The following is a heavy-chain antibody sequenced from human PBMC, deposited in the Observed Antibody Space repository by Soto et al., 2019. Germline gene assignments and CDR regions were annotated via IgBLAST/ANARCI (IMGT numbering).Heavy chain of an antibody. CDR3: ARGPDYYGSGSRREFWFDP. J-gene: IGHJ5*02. CDR1: GYTFTSYD. Sequence: ASVKVSCKASGYTFTSYDINWVRQATGQGLEWMGWMNPDSGNTGYAQKFQGRVTMTRNTSISTAYMELSSLRSEDTAVYYCARGPDYYGSGSRREFWFDPWGQGTLVTVSS. D-gene: IGHD3-10*01. V-gene: IGHV1-8*01. CDR2: MNPDSGNT.